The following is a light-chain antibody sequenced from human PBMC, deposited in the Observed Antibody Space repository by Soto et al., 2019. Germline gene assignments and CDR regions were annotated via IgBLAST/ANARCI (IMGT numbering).Light chain of an antibody. CDR1: SSDVGHPYNY. CDR3: MSYIESTNTHRV. Sequence: QSALTQPASVSGSPGQSITISCTGTSSDVGHPYNYVSWYQQHPGKAPKLLIFKVSNRPSGISGRFSGSKSGNTASLTISGLQAEDEADYYCMSYIESTNTHRVLGGGTKLTVL. V-gene: IGLV2-14*03. CDR2: KVS. J-gene: IGLJ2*01.